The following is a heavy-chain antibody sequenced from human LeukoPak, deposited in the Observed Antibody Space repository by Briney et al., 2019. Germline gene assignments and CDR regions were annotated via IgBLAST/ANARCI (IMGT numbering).Heavy chain of an antibody. CDR2: INQSGST. Sequence: SETLSLTCAVYGGSFSGDFWTWIRQPPGKGLEWIGEINQSGSTNCNPSLKSRVTISVDTSKNRFSLKVSSVTAADTAVYYCARDRVSMVRGVRNYYGMDVWGQGTTVTVSS. CDR1: GGSFSGDF. D-gene: IGHD3-10*01. J-gene: IGHJ6*02. V-gene: IGHV4-34*01. CDR3: ARDRVSMVRGVRNYYGMDV.